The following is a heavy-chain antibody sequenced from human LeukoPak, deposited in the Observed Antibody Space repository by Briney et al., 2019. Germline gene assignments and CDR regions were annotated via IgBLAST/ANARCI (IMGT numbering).Heavy chain of an antibody. CDR3: AELGITMIGGV. V-gene: IGHV3-48*03. CDR1: GFTFSSYE. CDR2: ISSSGSTI. Sequence: QSGGSLRLSCAASGFTFSSYEMNWVRQAPGKGLEWVSYISSSGSTIYYADSVKGRFTISRDNAKTPLYLQMNSLRAEDTAVYDCAELGITMIGGVWGKGTTVTISS. J-gene: IGHJ6*04. D-gene: IGHD3-10*02.